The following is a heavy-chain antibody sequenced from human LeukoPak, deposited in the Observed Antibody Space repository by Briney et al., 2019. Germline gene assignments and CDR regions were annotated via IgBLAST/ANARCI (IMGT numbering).Heavy chain of an antibody. J-gene: IGHJ4*02. D-gene: IGHD3-16*02. CDR3: ARGRYDYIWGSYREPLFDY. Sequence: PSETLSLTCAVYGGSFSGYNWSWIRRPPGKGLEWIGEINHSGSTNYNPSLKSRVTISVDTSKNQFSLKLSSVTAADTAVYYCARGRYDYIWGSYREPLFDYWGQGTLVTVSS. CDR1: GGSFSGYN. V-gene: IGHV4-34*01. CDR2: INHSGST.